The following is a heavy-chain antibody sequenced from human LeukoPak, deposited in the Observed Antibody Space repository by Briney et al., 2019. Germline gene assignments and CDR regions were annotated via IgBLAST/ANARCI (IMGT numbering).Heavy chain of an antibody. CDR2: ISGSGDST. V-gene: IGHV3-23*01. J-gene: IGHJ6*02. Sequence: GGSLRLSCAASGFTFSSYAMSWVRQAPGKGLEWVSAISGSGDSTYYADSVKGRFTISRDNSKNTLYLQMNSLRAEDTAVYYCAKLPHHSYYYYYGMDVWGQGTTVTVSS. CDR1: GFTFSSYA. CDR3: AKLPHHSYYYYYGMDV.